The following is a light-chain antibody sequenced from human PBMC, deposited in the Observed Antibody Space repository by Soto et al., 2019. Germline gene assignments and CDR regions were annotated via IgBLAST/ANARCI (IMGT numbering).Light chain of an antibody. CDR2: GAS. CDR3: QQYGRSPFT. Sequence: EIVLTQSPVTLSLSPGERATLSCRASQRITNNFLAWFQQKAGLATRLLIYGASTRASGVPDRFSGGGSGTAFFLTISRLEPEDFAVSYCQQYGRSPFTFGQGTKLQIK. CDR1: QRITNNF. J-gene: IGKJ2*01. V-gene: IGKV3-20*01.